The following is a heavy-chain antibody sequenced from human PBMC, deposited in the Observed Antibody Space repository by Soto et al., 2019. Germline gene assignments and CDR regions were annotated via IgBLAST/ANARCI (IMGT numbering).Heavy chain of an antibody. D-gene: IGHD6-6*01. Sequence: PSETLSLTCTVSGGSISSYYWSWIRQPPGKGLEWIGYIYYSGSTNYNPSLKSRVTISVDTSKNQFSLKLSSVTAADTAVYYCARHSSSSFPLNWFDPWGQGTLVTVSS. J-gene: IGHJ5*02. CDR1: GGSISSYY. CDR2: IYYSGST. V-gene: IGHV4-59*08. CDR3: ARHSSSSFPLNWFDP.